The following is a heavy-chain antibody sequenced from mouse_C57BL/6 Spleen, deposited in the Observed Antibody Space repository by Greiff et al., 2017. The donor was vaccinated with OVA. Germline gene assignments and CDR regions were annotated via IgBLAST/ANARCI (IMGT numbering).Heavy chain of an antibody. CDR3: ARYSNYVGYAMDG. CDR2: IDPSDSYT. V-gene: IGHV1-59*01. D-gene: IGHD2-5*01. Sequence: VQLQQPGAELVRPGTSVKLSCKASGYTFTSYWMHWVKQRPGQGLEWIGEIDPSDSYTNYNHKFKGKATLTVDTSSSTAYMQLSSLTSEDSAVXYGARYSNYVGYAMDGWGQGTSVTVSS. J-gene: IGHJ4*01. CDR1: GYTFTSYW.